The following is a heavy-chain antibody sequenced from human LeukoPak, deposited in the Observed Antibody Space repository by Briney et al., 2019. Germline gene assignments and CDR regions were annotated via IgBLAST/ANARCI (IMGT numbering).Heavy chain of an antibody. J-gene: IGHJ4*02. CDR3: AGGRLLRGATGYFDY. Sequence: PSETLSLTCTVSGGSISSYYWSWIRQPPGKGLEWIGYIYYSGSTNYNPSLKSRVTISVDTSKNQFSLKLSSVTAADTAVYYCAGGRLLRGATGYFDYWGQGTLVTVSS. CDR2: IYYSGST. D-gene: IGHD1-26*01. CDR1: GGSISSYY. V-gene: IGHV4-59*12.